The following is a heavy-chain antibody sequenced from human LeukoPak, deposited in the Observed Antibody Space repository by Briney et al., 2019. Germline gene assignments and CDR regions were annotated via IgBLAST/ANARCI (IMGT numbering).Heavy chain of an antibody. CDR1: GYTFTGYY. D-gene: IGHD2-15*01. J-gene: IGHJ6*04. CDR2: INPNSGGT. Sequence: ASVKVSCKASGYTFTGYYMHWVRQAPGQGLEWMGWINPNSGGTNYAQKFQGRVTMSRDTSISTPYMQLSRLRSDDTAVYYCAGLIDCSGGSCYTELPLDVWGKGTTVTVSS. CDR3: AGLIDCSGGSCYTELPLDV. V-gene: IGHV1-2*02.